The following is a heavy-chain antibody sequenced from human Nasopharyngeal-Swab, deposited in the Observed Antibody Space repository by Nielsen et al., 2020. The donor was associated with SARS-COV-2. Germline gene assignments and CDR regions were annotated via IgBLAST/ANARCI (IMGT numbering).Heavy chain of an antibody. CDR2: IYWDDDK. V-gene: IGHV2-5*02. CDR3: ARQGDYDILTGYGY. J-gene: IGHJ4*02. Sequence: SGPMLVKPTQTLTLTCTFSGFSLSTSGVGVGWIRQPPGKALEWLALIYWDDDKRYSPSLKSRLTITKDTSKNQVVLTMTNMDPVDTATYYCARQGDYDILTGYGYWGQGTLVTVSS. D-gene: IGHD3-9*01. CDR1: GFSLSTSGVG.